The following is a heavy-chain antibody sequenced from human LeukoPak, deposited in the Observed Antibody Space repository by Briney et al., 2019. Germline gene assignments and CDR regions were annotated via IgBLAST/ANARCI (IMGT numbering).Heavy chain of an antibody. Sequence: SETLSLTCTVSGGSISSSSYYWGWIRQPPGEGLEWIGSIYYSGSTYYNPSLKSRVTISVDTSKNQFSLKLSSVTAADTAVYYCARTIVVVPAAMPPRPWFDPWGQGTLVTVSS. CDR2: IYYSGST. D-gene: IGHD2-2*01. CDR1: GGSISSSSYY. J-gene: IGHJ5*02. V-gene: IGHV4-39*01. CDR3: ARTIVVVPAAMPPRPWFDP.